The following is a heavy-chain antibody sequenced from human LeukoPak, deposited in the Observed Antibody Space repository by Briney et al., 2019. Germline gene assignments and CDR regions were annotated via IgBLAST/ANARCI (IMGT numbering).Heavy chain of an antibody. CDR1: GGSISSYY. D-gene: IGHD3-9*01. CDR2: IYYSGST. V-gene: IGHV4-59*01. Sequence: PSEILSLTCTVSGGSISSYYWSWIRQPPGKGLEWTGYIYYSGSTNYNPSLKSRVTISVDTSKNQFSLRLSSVTAADTAVYYCASSRRYDILTGYDDAFDIWGQGTMVTVSS. J-gene: IGHJ3*02. CDR3: ASSRRYDILTGYDDAFDI.